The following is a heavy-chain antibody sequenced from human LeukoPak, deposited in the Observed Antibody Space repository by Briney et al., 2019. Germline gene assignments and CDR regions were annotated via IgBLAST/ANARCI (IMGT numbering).Heavy chain of an antibody. D-gene: IGHD3-22*01. Sequence: GGSLRLSCAASGFTFSSYAMSWVRQAPGKGLEWVSAISGSGGSTYYADSVKGRFTISRDNSKNALYLQMNSLRAGDTAVYYCATQDSMYYFDYWGQGTLVTVSS. V-gene: IGHV3-23*01. J-gene: IGHJ4*02. CDR2: ISGSGGST. CDR1: GFTFSSYA. CDR3: ATQDSMYYFDY.